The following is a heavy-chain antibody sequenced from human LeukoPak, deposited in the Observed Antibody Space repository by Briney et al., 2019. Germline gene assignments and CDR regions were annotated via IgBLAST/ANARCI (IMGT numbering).Heavy chain of an antibody. CDR2: INPNSGDT. Sequence: ASVKVSCKASPYTFTAYYMHWLRQAPGQGLQWMGWINPNSGDTNYAQNSQGRVTMTRDTSISTAYMELNSLTSDDTAVYYCARGGDGNRRDFDYWGQGTLVTVSS. CDR1: PYTFTAYY. J-gene: IGHJ4*02. V-gene: IGHV1-2*02. D-gene: IGHD5-24*01. CDR3: ARGGDGNRRDFDY.